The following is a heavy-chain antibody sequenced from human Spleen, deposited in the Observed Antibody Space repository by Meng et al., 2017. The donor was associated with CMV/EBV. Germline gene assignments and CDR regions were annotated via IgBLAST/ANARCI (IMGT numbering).Heavy chain of an antibody. CDR3: AKIGAAGTQDY. CDR2: ISWNGGGT. CDR1: GFNFDDYS. J-gene: IGHJ4*02. Sequence: LSCVASGFNFDDYSMYFVRQTPGQRLEWVSLISWNGGGTYYGDSVKGRFTISRDNSKNSLFLQMNNLRTDDTALYYCAKIGAAGTQDYWGQGTLVTVSS. V-gene: IGHV3-43*01. D-gene: IGHD1-1*01.